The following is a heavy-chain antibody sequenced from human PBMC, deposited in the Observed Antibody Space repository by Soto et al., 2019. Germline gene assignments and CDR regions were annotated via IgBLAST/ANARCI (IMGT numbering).Heavy chain of an antibody. CDR2: INPNSGGT. CDR3: ARDQAIAVAGTSATSYAYGMDV. CDR1: GYTFTGYY. J-gene: IGHJ6*02. V-gene: IGHV1-2*02. Sequence: ASVKVSCKASGYTFTGYYMHWVRQAPGQGLEWMGWINPNSGGTNYAQKFQGRVTMTRDTSISTAYMELSRLRSDDTAVYYCARDQAIAVAGTSATSYAYGMDVWGQGTTVTVSS. D-gene: IGHD6-19*01.